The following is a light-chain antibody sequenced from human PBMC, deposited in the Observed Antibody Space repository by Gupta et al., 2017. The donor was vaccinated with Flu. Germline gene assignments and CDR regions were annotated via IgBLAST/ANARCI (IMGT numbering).Light chain of an antibody. Sequence: EIVMTQSPLSLPVTPGEPASISCRSSQSLLHSNGYNYLDWYLQKPGQSPQLLIYLGSNRASGVPDRFSGSGSGTDFTLKISSVEAEDVGVYYCIQALQTPRTFGQGTKVEIK. V-gene: IGKV2-28*01. J-gene: IGKJ1*01. CDR3: IQALQTPRT. CDR1: QSLLHSNGYNY. CDR2: LGS.